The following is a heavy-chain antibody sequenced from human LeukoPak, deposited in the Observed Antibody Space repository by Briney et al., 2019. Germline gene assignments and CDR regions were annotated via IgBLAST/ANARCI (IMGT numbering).Heavy chain of an antibody. CDR3: ASARSVWDY. Sequence: PSETLSLTCTVSGGSISSSSYYWGWIRQPPGKGMEWIGSIYYSGSTYYNPSLKSRVTISVDTSKNQFSLKLSSVTAADTAVYYCASARSVWDYWGQGTLVTVSS. CDR1: GGSISSSSYY. CDR2: IYYSGST. D-gene: IGHD2-21*01. J-gene: IGHJ4*02. V-gene: IGHV4-39*01.